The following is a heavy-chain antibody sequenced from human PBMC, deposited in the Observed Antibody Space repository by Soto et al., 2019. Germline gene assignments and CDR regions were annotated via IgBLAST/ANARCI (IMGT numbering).Heavy chain of an antibody. Sequence: SDTLSLTCTFSVVSIISVDYYLSFIRQPPWKCLDWIGYIYYSGSTYYNPSLKSRVTISVDTSKNQFSMKLSSVTSADTAVYYCARVHSPNGEDNWLEQWGKGNMVNVS. J-gene: IGHJ5*02. V-gene: IGHV4-30-4*02. CDR2: IYYSGST. CDR3: ARVHSPNGEDNWLEQ. CDR1: VVSIISVDYY. D-gene: IGHD2-8*01.